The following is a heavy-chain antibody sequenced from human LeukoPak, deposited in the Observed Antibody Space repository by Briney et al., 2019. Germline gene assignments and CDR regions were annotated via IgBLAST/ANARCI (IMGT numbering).Heavy chain of an antibody. CDR3: ANLHRDSDGYYYVDN. V-gene: IGHV4-61*02. D-gene: IGHD3-22*01. J-gene: IGHJ4*02. Sequence: SETLSLTCSVSGGSISSRSYYWSWIRQPAGKGLEWIGRIYTSGSTKYNPSLKSRVTMSLDKSKNQFSLKLSSVIAADTAVYYCANLHRDSDGYYYVDNWGQGTLVTVSS. CDR2: IYTSGST. CDR1: GGSISSRSYY.